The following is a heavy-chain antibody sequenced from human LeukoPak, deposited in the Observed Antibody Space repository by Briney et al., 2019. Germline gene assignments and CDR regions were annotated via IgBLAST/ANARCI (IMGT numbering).Heavy chain of an antibody. J-gene: IGHJ4*02. CDR2: ISGSGGST. CDR1: GFTFSSYA. D-gene: IGHD6-13*01. CDR3: AHVAGWAAAGTYYFDY. Sequence: GGSLRLSCAASGFTFSSYAMSWVRQAPGKGLEWVSAISGSGGSTYYADPVKGRFTISRDNSKNTLYLQMNSLRAEDTAVYYCAHVAGWAAAGTYYFDYWGQGTLVTVSS. V-gene: IGHV3-23*01.